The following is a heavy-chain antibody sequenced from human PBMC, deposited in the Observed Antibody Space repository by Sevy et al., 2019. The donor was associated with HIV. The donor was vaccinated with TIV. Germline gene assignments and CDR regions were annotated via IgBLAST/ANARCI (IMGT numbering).Heavy chain of an antibody. CDR1: GFTFSSYA. CDR2: ISYDGSNK. J-gene: IGHJ6*02. CDR3: ARDRGQWGLFYYYYGMDV. V-gene: IGHV3-30*04. D-gene: IGHD1-26*01. Sequence: GGSLRLSCAASGFTFSSYAMHWVRQAPGKGLEWVAVISYDGSNKYYADSVKGRFTISRDNSKNTLYLQMNSLRAEDTAVYYCARDRGQWGLFYYYYGMDVWGQGTTVTVSS.